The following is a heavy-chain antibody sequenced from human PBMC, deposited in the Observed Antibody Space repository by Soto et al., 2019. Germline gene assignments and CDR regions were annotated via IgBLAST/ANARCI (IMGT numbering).Heavy chain of an antibody. D-gene: IGHD2-15*01. CDR2: IYHSGST. CDR1: SGSISSSNW. Sequence: SETLSLTCAVSSGSISSSNWWSWVRQPPGKGLEWIGEIYHSGSTNYNPSLKSRVTISVDKSKNQFSLKLSSVTAADTAVYYCPRVYCSGGSCHFDYWGQGTLVTVSS. J-gene: IGHJ4*02. V-gene: IGHV4-4*02. CDR3: PRVYCSGGSCHFDY.